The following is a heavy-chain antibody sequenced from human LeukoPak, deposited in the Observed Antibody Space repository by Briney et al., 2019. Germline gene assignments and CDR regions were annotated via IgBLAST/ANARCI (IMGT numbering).Heavy chain of an antibody. CDR2: INHSGST. J-gene: IGHJ6*03. V-gene: IGHV4-34*01. CDR3: ARHKDYYYSYMDV. CDR1: GGSFSGYY. Sequence: PSETLSLTCAVYGGSFSGYYWSWIRQPPGKGLEWIGEINHSGSTYYNPSLTSRVTISVDTSKNQFSLKLSPVTAADTAVYYCARHKDYYYSYMDVWGKGTTVTISS.